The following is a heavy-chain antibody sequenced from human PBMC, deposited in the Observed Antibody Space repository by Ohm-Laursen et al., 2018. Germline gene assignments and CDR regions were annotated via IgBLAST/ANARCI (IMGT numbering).Heavy chain of an antibody. D-gene: IGHD3-22*01. J-gene: IGHJ4*02. CDR3: AKWVEYYYDSSGYPDY. V-gene: IGHV3-53*01. Sequence: SLRLSCAASGFTVSSNYMSWVRQAPGKGLEWVSVIYSGGSTYYADSVKGRFTISRDNSKNTLYLQMNSLRAEDTAVYYCAKWVEYYYDSSGYPDYWGQGTLVTVSS. CDR2: IYSGGST. CDR1: GFTVSSNY.